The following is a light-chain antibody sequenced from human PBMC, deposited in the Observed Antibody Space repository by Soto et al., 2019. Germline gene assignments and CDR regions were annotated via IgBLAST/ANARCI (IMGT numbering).Light chain of an antibody. CDR3: QHYGTSSDT. CDR1: QSVSSSY. CDR2: GAS. Sequence: EIVLTQSPDTLSLSPGETATLSCRTSQSVSSSYLAWYQQTPGQAPRLLIYGASSRATGIPDRFSGSGSGTDFTLTISRLEPEDFAVYYCQHYGTSSDTFGQGTKVEI. J-gene: IGKJ2*01. V-gene: IGKV3-20*01.